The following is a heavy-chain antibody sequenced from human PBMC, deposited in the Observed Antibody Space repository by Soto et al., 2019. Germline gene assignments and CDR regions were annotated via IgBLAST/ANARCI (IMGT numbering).Heavy chain of an antibody. Sequence: QITLKESGPPLVKPTQTLTLTCTFSGFSLSTSGVGVGWIRQPPGKALEWLALIYWNDDKRYSPSLKSRLTITKDTSKNQVVLTMTNMDPVDTATYYCAHSGGVSRQQLVFDYWGQGTLVTVSS. V-gene: IGHV2-5*01. CDR1: GFSLSTSGVG. CDR3: AHSGGVSRQQLVFDY. J-gene: IGHJ4*02. CDR2: IYWNDDK. D-gene: IGHD6-13*01.